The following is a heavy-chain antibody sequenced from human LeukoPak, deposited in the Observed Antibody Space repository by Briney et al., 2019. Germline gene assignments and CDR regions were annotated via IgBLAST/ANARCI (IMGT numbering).Heavy chain of an antibody. V-gene: IGHV3-21*01. CDR2: ISTSSSYI. J-gene: IGHJ4*02. Sequence: PGGSLRLSCAASGFTFSNHEMNWVRQAPGKGLEWVSFISTSSSYIHNADSVKGRFTISRDNAENSLYLQMNSLRAEDTAVYYCARGPSGYHNTGGQGTLVTVSS. CDR1: GFTFSNHE. CDR3: ARGPSGYHNT. D-gene: IGHD5-12*01.